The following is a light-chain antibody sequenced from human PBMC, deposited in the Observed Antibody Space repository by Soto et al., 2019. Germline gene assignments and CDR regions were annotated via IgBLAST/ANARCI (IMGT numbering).Light chain of an antibody. J-gene: IGKJ5*01. V-gene: IGKV1-33*01. CDR2: DAY. Sequence: IPMTQSPSSLSASVGDRVTITCKATQDIRKYLNWYQQKPGKAPKPLIYDAYSLETGVPSRFSGSGSGKDGNLTIRSLQPEDCATYYGQQYDNLPLIFGQGTRLEIK. CDR3: QQYDNLPLI. CDR1: QDIRKY.